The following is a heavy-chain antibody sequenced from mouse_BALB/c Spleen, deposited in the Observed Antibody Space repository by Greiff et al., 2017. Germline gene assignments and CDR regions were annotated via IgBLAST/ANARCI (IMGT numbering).Heavy chain of an antibody. CDR1: GFSLTGYG. J-gene: IGHJ3*01. CDR3: ARDMDDGYAWFAY. V-gene: IGHV2-6-7*01. CDR2: IWGDGST. D-gene: IGHD2-3*01. Sequence: QVQLKQSGPGLVAPSQSLSITCTVSGFSLTGYGVNWVRQPPGKGLEWLGMIWGDGSTDYNSALKSRLSISKDNSKSQVFLKMNSLQTDDTARYYCARDMDDGYAWFAYWGQGTLVTVSA.